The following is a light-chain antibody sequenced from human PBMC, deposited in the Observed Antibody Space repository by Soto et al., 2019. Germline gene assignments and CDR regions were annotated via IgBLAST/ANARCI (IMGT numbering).Light chain of an antibody. CDR2: SAS. V-gene: IGKV3-15*01. J-gene: IGKJ2*01. Sequence: EIVMTQSPATLSVSPGERATLSCRASQSISSELSWYQQKPGQPPRLLIYSASTRATGVPARFTGSGSGSEFTLTISGLQSEDFAVYSCKQGHNWPITFGQGTRLEI. CDR3: KQGHNWPIT. CDR1: QSISSE.